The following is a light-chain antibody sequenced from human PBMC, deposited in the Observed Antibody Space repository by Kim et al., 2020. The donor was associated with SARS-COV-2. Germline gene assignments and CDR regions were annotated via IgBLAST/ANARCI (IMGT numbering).Light chain of an antibody. J-gene: IGKJ4*01. CDR2: GAS. Sequence: FLGDRVTISCRASRPIDVYLAWYQQKPGKATKLLIYGASRLQGGVPSRFSGSGSETEFTLTITNLQPDDFATYYCQHYKSYSTVTFGGGTKVDIK. CDR1: RPIDVY. V-gene: IGKV1-5*03. CDR3: QHYKSYSTVT.